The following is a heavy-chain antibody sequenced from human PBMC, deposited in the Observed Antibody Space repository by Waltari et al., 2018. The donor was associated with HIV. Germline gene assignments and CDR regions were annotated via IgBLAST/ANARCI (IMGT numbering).Heavy chain of an antibody. CDR1: GFPFSSYW. J-gene: IGHJ3*02. CDR3: ARLGYVWGSYRSPRAFDI. D-gene: IGHD3-16*02. Sequence: EVQLVQSGGGLVQPVGSPRLSCAASGFPFSSYWMPWVRQAPGKGLVWGSRINRDGSSTSYADSVKGRFTISRDNAKNTLYLQMNSLRAEDTAVYYCARLGYVWGSYRSPRAFDIWGQGTMVTVSS. V-gene: IGHV3-74*01. CDR2: INRDGSST.